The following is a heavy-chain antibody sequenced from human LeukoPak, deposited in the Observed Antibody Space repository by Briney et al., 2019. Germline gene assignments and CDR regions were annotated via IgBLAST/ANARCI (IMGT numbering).Heavy chain of an antibody. CDR1: GYTLTELS. J-gene: IGHJ4*02. Sequence: GASVKVSCKVSGYTLTELSTHWVRQAPGKGLEWMGGFDPEDGETIYAQKFQGRVTMTEDTSTDTAYMELSSLRSEDTAVYYCATPYSGSYYFDYWGQGTLVTVSS. V-gene: IGHV1-24*01. D-gene: IGHD1-26*01. CDR2: FDPEDGET. CDR3: ATPYSGSYYFDY.